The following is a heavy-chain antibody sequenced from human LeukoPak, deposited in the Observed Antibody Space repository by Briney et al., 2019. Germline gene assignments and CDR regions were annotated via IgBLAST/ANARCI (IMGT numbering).Heavy chain of an antibody. CDR2: ISYDGSNK. CDR1: GFTFSSYA. D-gene: IGHD3-16*01. CDR3: ARSLGTWTYYYYGMDV. V-gene: IGHV3-30*04. J-gene: IGHJ6*02. Sequence: GRSLRLSCAASGFTFSSYAMHWVRQAPGKGLEWVAVISYDGSNKYYADSVKGRFTISRDNSKNTLYLQMNSLRAEDTALYYCARSLGTWTYYYYGMDVWSQGTTVTVSS.